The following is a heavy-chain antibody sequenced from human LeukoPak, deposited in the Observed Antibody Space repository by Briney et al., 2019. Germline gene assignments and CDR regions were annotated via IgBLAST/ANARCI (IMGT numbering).Heavy chain of an antibody. V-gene: IGHV1-3*01. D-gene: IGHD3-10*01. CDR3: ARGGADYGSGSYYYYYYYMDV. CDR1: GYTFTSYA. J-gene: IGHJ6*03. CDR2: INAGNGNT. Sequence: ASVKASCKASGYTFTSYAMHWVRQAPGQRLEWMGWINAGNGNTKYSQKFRGRVTITRDTSASTAYMELSSLRSEDTAVYYCARGGADYGSGSYYYYYYYMDVWGKGTTVTVS.